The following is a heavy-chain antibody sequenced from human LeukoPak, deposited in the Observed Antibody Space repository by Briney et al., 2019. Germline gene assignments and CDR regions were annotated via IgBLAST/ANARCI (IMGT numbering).Heavy chain of an antibody. D-gene: IGHD3-3*01. CDR2: VSGSGSST. CDR3: AKDRNAIFGDV. J-gene: IGHJ6*02. CDR1: GFTFSTYA. V-gene: IGHV3-23*01. Sequence: PGASLRLSCPASGFTFSTYAMSWVRQAPGKGLEWVSTVSGSGSSTYYADSVKGRFTISRDNSKNTLYLQMHSLRAEDTAIYYCAKDRNAIFGDVWGQGTTVTVSS.